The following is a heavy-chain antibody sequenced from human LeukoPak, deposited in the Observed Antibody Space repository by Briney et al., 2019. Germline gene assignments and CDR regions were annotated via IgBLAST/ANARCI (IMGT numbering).Heavy chain of an antibody. CDR2: IFSGGTT. D-gene: IGHD1-1*01. J-gene: IGHJ4*02. CDR1: GVTVNSNY. Sequence: GGSLRLSWAASGVTVNSNYMSWVRQAPGKGLDWVAVIFSGGTTYYADSVRGRFTISRDYSTNTLYLQMSSLRAEDTAIYYCAYLGLSSDWNDVPGPQIDYWGQGTPVTVSS. V-gene: IGHV3-53*01. CDR3: AYLGLSSDWNDVPGPQIDY.